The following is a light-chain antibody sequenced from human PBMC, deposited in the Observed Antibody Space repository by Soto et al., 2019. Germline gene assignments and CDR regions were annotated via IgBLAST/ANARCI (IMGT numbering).Light chain of an antibody. Sequence: QSALTQPASVSGSPGQSITISCTGTSSDVGGYNYVSWYQQHPGKAPKLMIYEVSNRPSGVSHRFSASKSGNTASLTISGLQAEDEADYYCSSYTSSSTRVFGGGTKLTVL. CDR3: SSYTSSSTRV. CDR2: EVS. J-gene: IGLJ3*02. V-gene: IGLV2-14*01. CDR1: SSDVGGYNY.